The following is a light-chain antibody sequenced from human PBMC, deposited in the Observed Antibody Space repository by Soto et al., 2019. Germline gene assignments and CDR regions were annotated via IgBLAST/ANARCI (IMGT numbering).Light chain of an antibody. J-gene: IGKJ4*01. V-gene: IGKV3-11*01. CDR2: DAS. Sequence: ETVLTQSPGTLSLSPGERATLSCRASQNVAKFLAWYQQKPGQTPRLLIYDASNRATGIPARFSGSGSGTDFTLTITSLEPEDSAVYYCQQRDSWPPLTFGGGTKVEIK. CDR3: QQRDSWPPLT. CDR1: QNVAKF.